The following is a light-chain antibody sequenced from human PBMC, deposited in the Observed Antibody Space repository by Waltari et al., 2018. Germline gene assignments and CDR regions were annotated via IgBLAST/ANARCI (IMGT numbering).Light chain of an antibody. CDR1: QSVSRT. CDR2: GAS. CDR3: QHYVRLPAT. Sequence: EIVLTQSPGILSLSPGERATLSCRASQSVSRTLAWYQQKPGQAPRLLIYGASSRATGIPDRFRGGVSGTGCSLTISRLEPEELAVYYCQHYVRLPATFGQGTKVEI. V-gene: IGKV3-20*01. J-gene: IGKJ1*01.